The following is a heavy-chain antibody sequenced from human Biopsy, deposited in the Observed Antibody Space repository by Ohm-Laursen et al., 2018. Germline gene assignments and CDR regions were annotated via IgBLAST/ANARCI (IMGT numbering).Heavy chain of an antibody. D-gene: IGHD6-6*01. J-gene: IGHJ6*02. CDR1: GFTFRSYA. Sequence: LSLTCAASGFTFRSYAMSWVRQAPGKGLEWISYISETSSHIYDADSVKGRFTVARDNAKNSLYLQLNSLRAEDTAVYYCARDSRRTAREGGMDVWGQGTTVTVSS. CDR3: ARDSRRTAREGGMDV. V-gene: IGHV3-21*01. CDR2: ISETSSHI.